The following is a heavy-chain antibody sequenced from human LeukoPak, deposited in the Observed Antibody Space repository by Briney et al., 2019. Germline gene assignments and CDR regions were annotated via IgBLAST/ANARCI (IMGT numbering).Heavy chain of an antibody. D-gene: IGHD2-2*01. CDR2: IDWDNSK. Sequence: SGPALVKPTQTLALTCTFSGFSLSSNEFRVSWIRQTPGKALEWLARIDWDNSKFYSASLETRLTISKDTSKNQVVLTMTNMDPVDTATYYCAVTTFGGRKSCSSASCYGVAWFDPWGEGTLVTISS. CDR3: AVTTFGGRKSCSSASCYGVAWFDP. J-gene: IGHJ5*02. V-gene: IGHV2-70*04. CDR1: GFSLSSNEFR.